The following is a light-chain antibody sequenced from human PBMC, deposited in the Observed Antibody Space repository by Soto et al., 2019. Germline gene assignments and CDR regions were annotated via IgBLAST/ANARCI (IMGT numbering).Light chain of an antibody. CDR3: QQYGSTPYT. J-gene: IGKJ2*01. CDR1: QRVYSNY. CDR2: GAS. V-gene: IGKV3-20*01. Sequence: EIVLTQSPDTLSLSPGDTATLFCRASQRVYSNYLAWYQHQPGQTPRLLISGASSRATGIPDRFSGSGSETDFTLTISRLEPEDFAVYYCQQYGSTPYTFGQGTKL.